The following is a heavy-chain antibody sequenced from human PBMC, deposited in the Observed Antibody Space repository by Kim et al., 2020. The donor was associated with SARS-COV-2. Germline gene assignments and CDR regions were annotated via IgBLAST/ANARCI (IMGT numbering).Heavy chain of an antibody. CDR2: IKQDGNKK. V-gene: IGHV3-7*01. Sequence: GGSLRLSCAASGFTFSSYGMTWVRQALGKGLEWVANIKQDGNKKYYVDSVKGRFTISRDNAKNSLYLQMNSLRAEDTAVYYCARDGYLYSSGKEDVEIWG. J-gene: IGHJ3*02. CDR1: GFTFSSYG. CDR3: ARDGYLYSSGKEDVEI. D-gene: IGHD6-19*01.